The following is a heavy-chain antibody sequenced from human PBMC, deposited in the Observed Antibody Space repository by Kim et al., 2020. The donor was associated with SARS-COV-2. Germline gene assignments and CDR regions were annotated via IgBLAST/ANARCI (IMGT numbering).Heavy chain of an antibody. V-gene: IGHV1-8*01. CDR2: SGNT. CDR3: ARGGWLDY. J-gene: IGHJ4*02. D-gene: IGHD6-19*01. Sequence: SGNTGYAKKFQGRVTMTRNTSISTAYMELSSLRSEDTAVYYCARGGWLDYWGQGTLVTVSS.